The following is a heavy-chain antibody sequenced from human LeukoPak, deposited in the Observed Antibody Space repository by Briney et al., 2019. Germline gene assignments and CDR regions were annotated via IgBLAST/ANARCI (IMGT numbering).Heavy chain of an antibody. CDR3: AAYSSGYAQFGY. CDR1: GTSITTDYY. Sequence: SETLSLTCSVSGTSITTDYYWGWIRQPPGKGLEWIASIHHSGRTTDNSSLKSRVTISIDTSRSQLSLKLNSVTAADTAAYFCAAYSSGYAQFGYWGQGILVTVSS. V-gene: IGHV4-38-2*02. CDR2: IHHSGRT. D-gene: IGHD5-12*01. J-gene: IGHJ4*02.